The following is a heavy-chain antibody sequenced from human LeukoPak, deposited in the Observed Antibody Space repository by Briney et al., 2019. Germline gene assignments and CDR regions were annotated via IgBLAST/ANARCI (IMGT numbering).Heavy chain of an antibody. Sequence: GGSLRLSCAASGFTFSNYAMSWVRQAPGKGLEWVSGISGGAGTPYYADSVKGRFTISRDNSKNTLYLQMSSLRAEDTAVYYCAKRRTTVITMDYFDYWGQGTLVTVSS. V-gene: IGHV3-23*01. J-gene: IGHJ4*02. CDR2: ISGGAGTP. CDR1: GFTFSNYA. D-gene: IGHD4-17*01. CDR3: AKRRTTVITMDYFDY.